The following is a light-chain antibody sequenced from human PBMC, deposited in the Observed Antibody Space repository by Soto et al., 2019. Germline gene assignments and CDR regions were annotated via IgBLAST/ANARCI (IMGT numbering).Light chain of an antibody. CDR1: QSIHTW. CDR2: DVS. CDR3: QQYQTYSRT. Sequence: DIQMTQSPSTVSASVGDRITITCRASQSIHTWLAWYRQRPGEVPQLLIYDVSTLAMGVPARFSGSGSGTDFPLSSSRLHAYDFATFYCQQYQTYSRTFGQGTKV. J-gene: IGKJ1*01. V-gene: IGKV1-5*01.